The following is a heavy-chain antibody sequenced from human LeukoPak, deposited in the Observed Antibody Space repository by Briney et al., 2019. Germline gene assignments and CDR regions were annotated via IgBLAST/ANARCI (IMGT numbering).Heavy chain of an antibody. CDR1: GYSISSGYY. D-gene: IGHD3-10*01. CDR2: INHSGST. V-gene: IGHV4-38-2*02. J-gene: IGHJ6*03. CDR3: ARGRSMVRGVKFYMDV. Sequence: SETLSFTCTVSGYSISSGYYWSWIRQPPGKGLEWIGEINHSGSTNYNPSLKSRVTISVDTSKNQFSLKLSSVTAADTAVYYCARGRSMVRGVKFYMDVWGKGTTVTVSS.